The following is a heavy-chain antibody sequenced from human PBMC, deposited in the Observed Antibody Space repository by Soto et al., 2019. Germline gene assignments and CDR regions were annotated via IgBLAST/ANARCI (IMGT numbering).Heavy chain of an antibody. Sequence: GGSLRLSCAASGFTFSSYGMHWVRQAPGKGLEWVAVISYDGSNKYYADSVKGRFTISRDNSKNTLYLQMNSLRAEDTAVYYCAKDAFKYYDFWSGLDYWGQGTLVTVSS. CDR3: AKDAFKYYDFWSGLDY. CDR2: ISYDGSNK. CDR1: GFTFSSYG. D-gene: IGHD3-3*01. J-gene: IGHJ4*02. V-gene: IGHV3-30*18.